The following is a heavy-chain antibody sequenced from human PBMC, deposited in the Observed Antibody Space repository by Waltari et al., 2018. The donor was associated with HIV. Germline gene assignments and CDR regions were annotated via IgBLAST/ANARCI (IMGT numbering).Heavy chain of an antibody. CDR3: ARRGYDSSGYIY. Sequence: QVQLQQWGAGLLKPSETLSLTCAVYGGSFSGYYWSWIRQPPGKGLEWIGEINHSGSTNYNPSLKSRVTISVDTSKNQFSLKLSSVTAADTAVYYCARRGYDSSGYIYWGQGTLVTVSS. V-gene: IGHV4-34*01. J-gene: IGHJ4*02. D-gene: IGHD3-22*01. CDR1: GGSFSGYY. CDR2: INHSGST.